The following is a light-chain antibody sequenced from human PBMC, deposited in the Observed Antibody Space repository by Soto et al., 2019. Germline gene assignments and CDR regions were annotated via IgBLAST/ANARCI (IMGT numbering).Light chain of an antibody. Sequence: QPVLTQSSSASASLGSSVKLTCILSSGHNTYIIAWHQQQPGKAPRFLMTLDRSGSYNRGSGVPDRFSGSSSGAARYLTNPRPQFEDGGDYYCGTRFRNTPKVFGGGAQLPLL. J-gene: IGLJ3*02. CDR3: GTRFRNTPKV. CDR1: SGHNTYI. V-gene: IGLV4-60*02. CDR2: LDRSGSY.